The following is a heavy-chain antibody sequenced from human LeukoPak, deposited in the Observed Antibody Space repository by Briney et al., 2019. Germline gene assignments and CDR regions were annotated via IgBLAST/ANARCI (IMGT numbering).Heavy chain of an antibody. D-gene: IGHD3-10*01. V-gene: IGHV1-18*01. CDR1: GYTFTSYG. CDR2: ISAYNGNT. CDR3: ARERNYYGSGSYFNAGFDY. Sequence: ASVKVSCKASGYTFTSYGISWVRQAPGQGLEWMGWISAYNGNTNYAQKLQGRVTMTTDTSTSTAYMELRSLRSDDTAMYYCARERNYYGSGSYFNAGFDYWGQGTLVTVSS. J-gene: IGHJ4*02.